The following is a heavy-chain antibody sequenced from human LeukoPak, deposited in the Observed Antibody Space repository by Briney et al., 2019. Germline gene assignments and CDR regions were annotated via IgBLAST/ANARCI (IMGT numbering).Heavy chain of an antibody. CDR2: IYSGGST. Sequence: GGSLRLSCAASGFTVSSNYMSWVRQAPGKGLEWVSVIYSGGSTYYADSVKGRFTISRDNSKNTLYLQMNSLRAEDTAVYYCARKGRGDSSGYPNAFDIWGQGTMVTVSS. CDR1: GFTVSSNY. J-gene: IGHJ3*02. CDR3: ARKGRGDSSGYPNAFDI. D-gene: IGHD3-22*01. V-gene: IGHV3-66*01.